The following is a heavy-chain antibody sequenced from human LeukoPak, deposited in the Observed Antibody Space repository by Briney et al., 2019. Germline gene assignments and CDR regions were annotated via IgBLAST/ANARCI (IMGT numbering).Heavy chain of an antibody. CDR2: IKSKTDGGTT. CDR3: TTGLLFGERKKYYFDY. V-gene: IGHV3-15*01. CDR1: GFTFSNAW. D-gene: IGHD3-10*01. J-gene: IGHJ4*02. Sequence: GGSLRLSCAASGFTFSNAWMSWVRQAPGKGLEWVGRIKSKTDGGTTDYAAPVKGRFTISRDGSKNTLYLQMNSLKTEDTAVYYCTTGLLFGERKKYYFDYWGQGTLVTVSS.